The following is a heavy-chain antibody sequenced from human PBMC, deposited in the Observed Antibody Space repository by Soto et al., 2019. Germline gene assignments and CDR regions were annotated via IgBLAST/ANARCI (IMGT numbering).Heavy chain of an antibody. CDR3: AREGYSSSWSSSDFDY. CDR2: INAGNGNT. D-gene: IGHD6-13*01. V-gene: IGHV1-3*01. CDR1: GYTFTSYA. Sequence: ASVKVSCKASGYTFTSYAMHWVRQAPGQRLEWMGWINAGNGNTEYSQKFQGRVTITRDTSASTAYMELSSLRSEDTAVYYCAREGYSSSWSSSDFDYWGQGTLVTVSS. J-gene: IGHJ4*02.